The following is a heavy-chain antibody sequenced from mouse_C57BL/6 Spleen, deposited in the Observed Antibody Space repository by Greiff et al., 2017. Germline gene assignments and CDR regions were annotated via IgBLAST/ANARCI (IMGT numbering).Heavy chain of an antibody. D-gene: IGHD4-1*01. V-gene: IGHV1-82*01. CDR2: IYPGDGDT. CDR3: ARSELGPPYAMDY. Sequence: VQLVESGPELVKPGASVKISCKASGYAFSSSWMNWVQQRPGKGLEWIGRIYPGDGDTNYNGKFKGKATLTADKSSTTAYMQLSSLTSEESAVYCCARSELGPPYAMDYWGQGTSVTGSS. J-gene: IGHJ4*01. CDR1: GYAFSSSW.